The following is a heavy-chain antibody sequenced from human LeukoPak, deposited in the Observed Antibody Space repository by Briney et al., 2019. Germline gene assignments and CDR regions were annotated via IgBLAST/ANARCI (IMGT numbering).Heavy chain of an antibody. D-gene: IGHD4-17*01. CDR1: GFTFRSYW. Sequence: GGSLRLSCAASGFTFRSYWMSWVRQAPGKGLEWVANIKQDGSEKYYVDSVKGRFTISRDNAKNSLYLQMNSLRAEDTAVYYCANGEVYFDYWDQGTLVTVSS. J-gene: IGHJ4*02. V-gene: IGHV3-7*01. CDR3: ANGEVYFDY. CDR2: IKQDGSEK.